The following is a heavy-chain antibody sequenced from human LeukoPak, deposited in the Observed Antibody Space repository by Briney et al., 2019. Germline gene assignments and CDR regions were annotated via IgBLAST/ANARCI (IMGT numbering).Heavy chain of an antibody. CDR3: ARSGLLLWLGELLYHDAFDI. Sequence: SETLSLTCTVSGGSISSGSYYWSWIRQPAGKGLEWIGRIYTSGSTNYNPSLKSRVTISVDTSKNQFSLKLSSVTAADTAVYYCARSGLLLWLGELLYHDAFDIWGQGTMVTVSS. J-gene: IGHJ3*02. CDR1: GGSISSGSYY. CDR2: IYTSGST. V-gene: IGHV4-61*02. D-gene: IGHD3-10*01.